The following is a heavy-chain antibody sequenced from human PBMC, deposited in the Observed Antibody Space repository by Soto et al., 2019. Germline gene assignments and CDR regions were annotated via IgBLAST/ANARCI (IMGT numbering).Heavy chain of an antibody. D-gene: IGHD6-13*01. J-gene: IGHJ6*02. CDR3: ARGRTSSPYFYVMDV. Sequence: QVQLVQSGAEVKKPGASVKVSCKASGYTFTSYGISWVRQAPGQGLESMGWISAYNGNTNYAQQVQGRVTMTTDTSTTTAYMELRSLRSDDTALYFCARGRTSSPYFYVMDVWGQGTTVTVSS. V-gene: IGHV1-18*01. CDR2: ISAYNGNT. CDR1: GYTFTSYG.